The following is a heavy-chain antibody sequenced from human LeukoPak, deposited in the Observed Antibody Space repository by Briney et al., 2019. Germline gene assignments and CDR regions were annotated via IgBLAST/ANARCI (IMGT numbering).Heavy chain of an antibody. V-gene: IGHV4-30-4*08. CDR3: ARGRGFWSIFDY. CDR1: GGSISSGDYY. Sequence: PSETLSLTCTVSGGSISSGDYYWSWIRQPPGKGLEWIGYIYYSGSTYYNPSLKSRVTISVDTSKNQFSLKLSSVTAADTAVYYCARGRGFWSIFDYWGQGTLVTVSS. D-gene: IGHD3-3*01. J-gene: IGHJ4*02. CDR2: IYYSGST.